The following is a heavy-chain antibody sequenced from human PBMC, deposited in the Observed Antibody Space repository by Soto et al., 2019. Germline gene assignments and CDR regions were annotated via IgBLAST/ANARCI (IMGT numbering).Heavy chain of an antibody. J-gene: IGHJ2*01. CDR1: GGYISSSSYY. D-gene: IGHD2-8*01. Sequence: SETLSLTSTVSGGYISSSSYYWGWIRQPPGKGLEWIGHIFDSGSTYYNPSLKSRLTISVDTSKNQFSLRLSSVTAADTAVYYCAREIMPLTNDWYFDLWGRGTLVTVSS. V-gene: IGHV4-30-4*08. CDR2: IFDSGST. CDR3: AREIMPLTNDWYFDL.